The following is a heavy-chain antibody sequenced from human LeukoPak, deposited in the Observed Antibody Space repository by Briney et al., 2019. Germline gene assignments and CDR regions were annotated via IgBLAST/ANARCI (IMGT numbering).Heavy chain of an antibody. CDR1: GGSISSGGYY. V-gene: IGHV4-61*02. J-gene: IGHJ4*02. CDR2: IYTTGST. CDR3: ARSPPPYSGIDD. Sequence: PSQTLSLTCTVSGGSISSGGYYWSWIRQPAGKGLEWIGRIYTTGSTNYNPSLKSRVTMSVDTSKNQFSLKLNSVTAADTAVYYCARSPPPYSGIDDWGQGTLVTVSS. D-gene: IGHD1-26*01.